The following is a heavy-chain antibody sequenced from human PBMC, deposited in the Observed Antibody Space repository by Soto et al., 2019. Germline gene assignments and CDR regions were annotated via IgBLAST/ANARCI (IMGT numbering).Heavy chain of an antibody. CDR3: ARTPYNWNYGGYFDY. CDR2: IYYTGRT. Sequence: QVQLQESGPALGKTSETLSLTCTVSAGSIRGYYWSWIRQPPGKGLEWVGFIYYTGRTNYNPSLKSRVTISLDTSKNQFSLRLSSVTAADTAVYYCARTPYNWNYGGYFDYWGQGALVTVSS. D-gene: IGHD1-7*01. CDR1: AGSIRGYY. V-gene: IGHV4-59*01. J-gene: IGHJ4*02.